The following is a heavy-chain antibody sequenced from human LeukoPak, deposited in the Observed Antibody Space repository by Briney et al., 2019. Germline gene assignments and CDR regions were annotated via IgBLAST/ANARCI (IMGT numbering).Heavy chain of an antibody. CDR2: IYPGDSDT. D-gene: IGHD1-26*01. CDR3: ASHSGSYSSEFDY. CDR1: GYIFTSYW. J-gene: IGHJ4*02. Sequence: GESLKISCKGSGYIFTSYWIGWVRQMPGKGLEWMGIIYPGDSDTRYSPSFQGQVTISADKSISTAYLQWSSLKASDTAMYYCASHSGSYSSEFDYWGQGTLVTVSS. V-gene: IGHV5-51*01.